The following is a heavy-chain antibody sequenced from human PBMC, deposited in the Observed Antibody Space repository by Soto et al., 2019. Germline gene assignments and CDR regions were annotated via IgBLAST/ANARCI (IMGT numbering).Heavy chain of an antibody. V-gene: IGHV3-11*01. CDR1: GFTFNDYY. CDR3: ARGWRYDFWSGYFEF. CDR2: ISISGSNI. J-gene: IGHJ4*02. D-gene: IGHD3-3*01. Sequence: VQLVESGGGLVKPGGSLRLSCAASGFTFNDYYMTWIRQAPGKGLEWISYISISGSNIHYADSVKGRFTISRDNAKKSLYLQMDSLRAEYTAVYFCARGWRYDFWSGYFEFWGQGALVTVSS.